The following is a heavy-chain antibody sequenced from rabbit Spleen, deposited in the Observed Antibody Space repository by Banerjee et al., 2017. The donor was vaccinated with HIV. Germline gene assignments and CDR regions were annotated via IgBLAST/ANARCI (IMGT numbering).Heavy chain of an antibody. CDR3: ARALYYNYGDVGYGYGTIYYYGMDL. D-gene: IGHD6-1*01. V-gene: IGHV1S40*01. Sequence: QSLEESGGDLVKPGASLTLTCTASGFSFSSGYYMCWVRQAPGKGLEWIGCINGGSGGGTYYASWATGRFTISKTSSTTVTLQMTSLTAADTATYFCARALYYNYGDVGYGYGTIYYYGMDLWGQGTLVTVS. CDR2: INGGSGGGT. CDR1: GFSFSSGYY. J-gene: IGHJ6*01.